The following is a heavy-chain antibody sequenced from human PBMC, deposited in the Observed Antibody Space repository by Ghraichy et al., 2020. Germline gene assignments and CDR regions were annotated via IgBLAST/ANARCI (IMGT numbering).Heavy chain of an antibody. J-gene: IGHJ5*02. CDR3: ARGGELEVFWFDP. CDR2: IWYDGSNK. CDR1: GFTFSSYG. D-gene: IGHD1-7*01. Sequence: GGSLRLSCAASGFTFSSYGMHWVRQAPGKGLEWVAVIWYDGSNKYYADSVKGRFTISRDNSKNTLYLQMNSLRAEDMAVYYCARGGELEVFWFDPWGQGTLVTVSS. V-gene: IGHV3-33*01.